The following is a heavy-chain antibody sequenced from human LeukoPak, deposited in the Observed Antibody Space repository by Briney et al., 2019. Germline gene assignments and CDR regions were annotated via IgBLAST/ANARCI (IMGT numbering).Heavy chain of an antibody. J-gene: IGHJ4*02. CDR1: GFIFSSYA. D-gene: IGHD2-15*01. CDR3: AKSLSGGGSWTFDY. V-gene: IGHV3-23*01. Sequence: GGSLRLSCAASGFIFSSYAMSWVRQAPGKGLEWVSVISGSGGSTYYADSVKGRFTISRDNSKNTLYLQMNSLRAEDTAVYYCAKSLSGGGSWTFDYWGQGTLVTVSS. CDR2: ISGSGGST.